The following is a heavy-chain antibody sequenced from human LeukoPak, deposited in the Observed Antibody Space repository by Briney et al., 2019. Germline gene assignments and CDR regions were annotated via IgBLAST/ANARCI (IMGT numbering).Heavy chain of an antibody. CDR3: ARGPGMVTPPFDL. CDR2: INPSGGST. Sequence: ASVKVSCKASGGTFISYAISWVRQAPGQGLEWMGIINPSGGSTSYAQKFQGRVTMTRDTSTSTVYMELSSLRSEDTAVYYCARGPGMVTPPFDLWGRGTLVTVSS. J-gene: IGHJ2*01. D-gene: IGHD5-18*01. CDR1: GGTFISYA. V-gene: IGHV1-46*01.